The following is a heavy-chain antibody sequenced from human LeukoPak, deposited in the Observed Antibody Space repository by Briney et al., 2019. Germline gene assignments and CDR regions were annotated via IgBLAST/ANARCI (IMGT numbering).Heavy chain of an antibody. V-gene: IGHV3-74*01. CDR3: VRDGGGTTPYDC. D-gene: IGHD1-7*01. J-gene: IGHJ4*02. Sequence: GGSLRLSCAASGFTLSDYWMNWVRQVPGKGPVWVSHISPDGRNIAYADSVKGRFTIARDSAKNTLYLQMNNLRVEDTAVYYCVRDGGGTTPYDCWGQGSLVTVSS. CDR2: ISPDGRNI. CDR1: GFTLSDYW.